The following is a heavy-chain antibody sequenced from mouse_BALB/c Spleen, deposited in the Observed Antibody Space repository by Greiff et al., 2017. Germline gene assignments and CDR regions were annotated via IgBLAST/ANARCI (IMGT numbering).Heavy chain of an antibody. CDR2: IDPANGNT. Sequence: VQLKQSGAELVKPGASVKLSCTASGFNIKDTYMHWVKQRPEQGLEWIGRIDPANGNTKYDPKFQGKATITADTSSNTAYLQLSSLASEDTSVYYCARSYGFSWFAYWGQGTLVTVSA. J-gene: IGHJ3*01. CDR3: ARSYGFSWFAY. D-gene: IGHD1-2*01. CDR1: GFNIKDTY. V-gene: IGHV14-3*02.